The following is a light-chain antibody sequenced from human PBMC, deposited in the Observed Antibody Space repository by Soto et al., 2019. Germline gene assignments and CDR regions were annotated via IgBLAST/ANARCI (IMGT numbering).Light chain of an antibody. V-gene: IGLV2-14*01. CDR2: EVS. Sequence: QSALTQPASVPGSLGQSITISCTGTSSDVGAYNYVSWYQQQPGKAPKLMISEVSNRPSGVSNRFSGSKSGNTASLIISGLQAEDEADYYCCSFTSITTYVFGTGTKVTVL. J-gene: IGLJ1*01. CDR3: CSFTSITTYV. CDR1: SSDVGAYNY.